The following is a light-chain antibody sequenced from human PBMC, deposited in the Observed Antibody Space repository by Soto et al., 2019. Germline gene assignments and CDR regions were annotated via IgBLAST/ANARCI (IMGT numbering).Light chain of an antibody. V-gene: IGLV2-14*01. Sequence: QSALTQPASVSGSPGQSITISCTGTSSDVGGYNYVSWYQQHPGKAPKLMIYEVSYRPSGVSHRFSGSKSGNTASLTISGLQAEDEADYYCSSYTSSNTVVFGGGTQLTVL. CDR3: SSYTSSNTVV. J-gene: IGLJ2*01. CDR1: SSDVGGYNY. CDR2: EVS.